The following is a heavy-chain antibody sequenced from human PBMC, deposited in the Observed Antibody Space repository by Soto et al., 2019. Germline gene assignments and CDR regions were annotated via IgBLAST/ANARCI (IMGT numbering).Heavy chain of an antibody. CDR2: IWYDGSNK. CDR1: GFIFSSYG. D-gene: IGHD3-16*01. CDR3: ARDDIGGETSDDAFDN. J-gene: IGHJ3*02. V-gene: IGHV3-33*01. Sequence: PGGSLRLSCAASGFIFSSYGMHWVRQAPGKGLEWVAVIWYDGSNKYYADSVKGRFTISRDNSKNTLYLQMNSLRAEDTAVYYCARDDIGGETSDDAFDNWGQGTMVTVSS.